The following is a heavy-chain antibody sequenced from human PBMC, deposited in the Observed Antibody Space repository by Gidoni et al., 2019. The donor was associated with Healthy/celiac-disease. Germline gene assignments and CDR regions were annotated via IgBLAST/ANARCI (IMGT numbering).Heavy chain of an antibody. CDR1: GGSIRSGGYY. V-gene: IGHV4-31*03. D-gene: IGHD3-22*01. J-gene: IGHJ4*02. CDR3: ARALVRYYYDSSGTELVYFDY. Sequence: QVQLQESGPGLVKPSQTLSLTCTVPGGSIRSGGYYWSWIRQHPGKGLEWIGYIYYSGSTYYNPSLKSRVTISVDTSKNQFSLKLSSVTAADTAVYYCARALVRYYYDSSGTELVYFDYWGQGTLVTVSS. CDR2: IYYSGST.